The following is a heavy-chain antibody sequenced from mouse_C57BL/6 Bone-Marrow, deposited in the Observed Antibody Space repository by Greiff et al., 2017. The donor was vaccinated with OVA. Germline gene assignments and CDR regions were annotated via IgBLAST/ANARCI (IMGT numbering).Heavy chain of an antibody. V-gene: IGHV3-5*01. CDR1: GISITTGNYR. CDR3: ARGLRYYFDY. Sequence: EVQGVESGPGLVKPSQTVFLTCTVTGISITTGNYRWSWIRQFPGNKLEWIGYIYYSGTITYNPSLTSRTTITRDTPKNQCFLEMNSVTAEDTATDYCARGLRYYFDYGGQGTTLTVSS. CDR2: IYYSGTI. J-gene: IGHJ2*01. D-gene: IGHD1-1*01.